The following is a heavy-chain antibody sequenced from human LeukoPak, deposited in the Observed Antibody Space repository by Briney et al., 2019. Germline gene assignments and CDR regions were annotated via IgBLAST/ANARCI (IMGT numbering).Heavy chain of an antibody. J-gene: IGHJ5*02. D-gene: IGHD6-19*01. Sequence: GGSLRLSCAASGFTFSSYGMHWVRQAPGKGLEWVAVISYDGSNKYYSGSVKGRFTISRDNSKNTLYLQMNSLRAEDTAVYYCARSLIAVAGTGNWFDPWGQGTLVTVSS. CDR3: ARSLIAVAGTGNWFDP. CDR1: GFTFSSYG. V-gene: IGHV3-30*03. CDR2: ISYDGSNK.